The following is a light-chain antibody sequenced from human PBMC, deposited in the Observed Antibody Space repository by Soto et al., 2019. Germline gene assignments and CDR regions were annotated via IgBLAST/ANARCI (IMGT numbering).Light chain of an antibody. V-gene: IGKV3-20*01. CDR2: DTS. Sequence: DIVLTQSPVILSLSPGDSATLSCRASERVATSYFAWYQQRRGQAPTLLIYDTSTRATGVPDRFTGSGSGTEFTLNISSVEPEDFAVYYCQQYGRSPLYTFGQGTQLEI. CDR1: ERVATSY. J-gene: IGKJ2*01. CDR3: QQYGRSPLYT.